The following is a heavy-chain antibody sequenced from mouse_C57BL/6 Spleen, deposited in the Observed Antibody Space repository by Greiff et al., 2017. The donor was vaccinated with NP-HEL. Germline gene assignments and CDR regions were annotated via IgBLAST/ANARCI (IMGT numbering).Heavy chain of an antibody. CDR1: GYTFTDHT. CDR2: IYPRDGST. J-gene: IGHJ1*03. Sequence: QVQLQQSDAELVKPGASVKISCKVSGYTFTDHTIHWMKQRPEQGLEWIGYIYPRDGSTKYNEKFKGKATLTADKSSSTAYMQLNSLTSEDSAVYFCARSEHITTVVAGEWYFDVWGTGTTVTVSS. D-gene: IGHD1-1*01. CDR3: ARSEHITTVVAGEWYFDV. V-gene: IGHV1-78*01.